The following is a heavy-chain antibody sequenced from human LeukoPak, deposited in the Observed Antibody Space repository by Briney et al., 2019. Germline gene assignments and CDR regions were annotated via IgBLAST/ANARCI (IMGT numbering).Heavy chain of an antibody. Sequence: GGSLRLSCAASGFTFSSYSMNWVRQAPGKGLEWVSAISGSGGSTYYADSVKGRFTISRDNSKNTLYLQMNSLRAEDTAVYYCAKDKWELPTYFDYWGQGTLVTVSS. CDR1: GFTFSSYS. D-gene: IGHD1-26*01. V-gene: IGHV3-23*01. CDR2: ISGSGGST. CDR3: AKDKWELPTYFDY. J-gene: IGHJ4*02.